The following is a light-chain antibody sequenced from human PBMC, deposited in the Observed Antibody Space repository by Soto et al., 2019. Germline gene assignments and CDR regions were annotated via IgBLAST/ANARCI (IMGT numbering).Light chain of an antibody. CDR2: DAS. J-gene: IGKJ1*01. V-gene: IGKV1-5*01. CDR1: QTISNW. CDR3: QQSIGT. Sequence: DIQMTQSPSTLSASVGDRVTITCRASQTISNWLAWYQQKPGKPPKLLIHDASSLESGVPSRFSGSGSGTEFTLTISSLQPDDFATYYCQQSIGTFGQGTKVGIK.